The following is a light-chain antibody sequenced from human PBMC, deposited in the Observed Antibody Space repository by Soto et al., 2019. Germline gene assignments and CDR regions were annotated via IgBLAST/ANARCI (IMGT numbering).Light chain of an antibody. Sequence: ELVLTQSPGTLSLSPGERATLSCRASQSVSSNYLAWYQQKPGQAPRLLLYGASSRATGIPDRFSGSGSGTDFTLTISRLEPEDFAVYYGQQYDSSPWTFGQGTKVEIK. J-gene: IGKJ1*01. CDR3: QQYDSSPWT. CDR1: QSVSSNY. CDR2: GAS. V-gene: IGKV3-20*01.